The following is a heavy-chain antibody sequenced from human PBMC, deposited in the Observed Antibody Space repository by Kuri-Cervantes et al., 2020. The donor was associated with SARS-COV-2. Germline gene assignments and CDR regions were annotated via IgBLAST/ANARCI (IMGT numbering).Heavy chain of an antibody. D-gene: IGHD3-3*01. CDR1: GYTFTGYY. CDR2: INPNGGGT. V-gene: IGHV1-2*02. CDR3: ARVRQNDFQAFDY. Sequence: ASVKVSCKASGYTFTGYYMHWVRQAPGRGLEWMGWINPNGGGTNYAQKFQGRVTMTRGTSITTAYMELSRLRFDDTAVYYCARVRQNDFQAFDYWGQGTLVTVSS. J-gene: IGHJ4*02.